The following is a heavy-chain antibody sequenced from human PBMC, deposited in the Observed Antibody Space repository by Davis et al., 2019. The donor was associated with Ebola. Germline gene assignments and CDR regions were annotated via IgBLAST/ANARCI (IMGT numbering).Heavy chain of an antibody. CDR1: GCTFSSYY. J-gene: IGHJ4*02. CDR2: IKQDGSAK. CDR3: ARTDRSIRTTPGY. D-gene: IGHD1/OR15-1a*01. V-gene: IGHV3-7*01. Sequence: GESLKIPCAAPGCTFSSYYMSWVRQAPGKGLEWVAIIKQDGSAKSYVDSVKGRFTISRDNAKSSLFLQMDGLRAEDTAVYYCARTDRSIRTTPGYWGQGTLVTVSS.